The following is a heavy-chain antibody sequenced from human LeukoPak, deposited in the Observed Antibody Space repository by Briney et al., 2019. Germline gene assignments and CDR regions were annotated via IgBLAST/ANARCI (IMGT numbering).Heavy chain of an antibody. CDR1: GYSFTSYW. J-gene: IGHJ3*02. CDR2: IYPGDSDT. Sequence: GESLKISCKGSGYSFTSYWIGWVRQMPGKGLEWMGIIYPGDSDTRYSPSFQGQVTISADKSISTAYLQWSSLKASDTAMYYCAMMVRGVMGLDAFDIWGQGTMVTVSS. CDR3: AMMVRGVMGLDAFDI. V-gene: IGHV5-51*01. D-gene: IGHD3-10*01.